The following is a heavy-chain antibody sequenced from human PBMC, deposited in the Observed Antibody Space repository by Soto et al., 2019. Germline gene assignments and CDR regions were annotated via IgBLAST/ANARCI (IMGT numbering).Heavy chain of an antibody. V-gene: IGHV3-30*03. CDR1: VYTFRIYV. CDR2: ISYDGSNK. CDR3: ARVRGSYGGNHAFDI. D-gene: IGHD2-15*01. J-gene: IGHJ3*02. Sequence: PGGSLTLSCASSVYTFRIYVMHWVRHAPGKGLEWVAVISYDGSNKYYADSVKGRFTISRDNSKNTLYLQMNSLRAEDRAVHYCARVRGSYGGNHAFDIWGQGKMVTLS.